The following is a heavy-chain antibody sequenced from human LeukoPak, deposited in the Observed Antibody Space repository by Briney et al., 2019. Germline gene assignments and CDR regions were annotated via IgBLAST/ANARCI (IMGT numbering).Heavy chain of an antibody. V-gene: IGHV3-21*01. CDR1: GFTFSSYE. J-gene: IGHJ4*02. CDR3: ARDTGSAAGIDY. CDR2: ISSSSSYI. D-gene: IGHD6-13*01. Sequence: GGSLRLSCAASGFTFSSYEMNWVRQAPGKGLEWVSSISSSSSYIYYADSVKGRLTISRDNAKNSLYLQMNSLRAEDTAVYYCARDTGSAAGIDYWGQGTLVTVSS.